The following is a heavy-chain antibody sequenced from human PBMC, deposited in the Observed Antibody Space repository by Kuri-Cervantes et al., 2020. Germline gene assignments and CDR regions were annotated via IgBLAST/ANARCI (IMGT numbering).Heavy chain of an antibody. CDR3: ASITMVRGSQGYFDY. CDR1: GGSISSYY. J-gene: IGHJ4*02. CDR2: IYYSGST. D-gene: IGHD3-10*01. V-gene: IGHV4-59*12. Sequence: ESLNISCTVSGGSISSYYWSWIRQPPGKGLEWIGYIYYSGSTNYNPSLKSRVTISVDTSKNQFSLKLSSVTAADTAVYYCASITMVRGSQGYFDYWGQGTLVTVSS.